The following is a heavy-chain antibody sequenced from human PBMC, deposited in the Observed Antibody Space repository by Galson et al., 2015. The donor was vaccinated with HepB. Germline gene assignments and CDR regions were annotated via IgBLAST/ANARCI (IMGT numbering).Heavy chain of an antibody. J-gene: IGHJ4*02. Sequence: ETLSLTCTVSGGSISSSSYYWGWIRQPPGKGLEWIGSIYYSGSTYYNPSLKSRVTISVDTSKNQFSLKLSSVTAADTAVYYCARTHPDYYGSGSYRYWGQGTLVTVSS. V-gene: IGHV4-39*01. CDR1: GGSISSSSYY. CDR2: IYYSGST. CDR3: ARTHPDYYGSGSYRY. D-gene: IGHD3-10*01.